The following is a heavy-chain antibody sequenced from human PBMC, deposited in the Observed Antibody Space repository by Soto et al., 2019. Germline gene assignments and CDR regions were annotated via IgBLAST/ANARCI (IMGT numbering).Heavy chain of an antibody. Sequence: GGSLRLSCAASGFTFSSYSMNWVRQAPGKGLEWVSSISSSSYIYYADSVKGRFTISRDNAKNSLYLQMNSLRAEDTAVYYCARVDSSGYSHYYVMDVGGQGTTVTVSS. CDR1: GFTFSSYS. V-gene: IGHV3-21*01. CDR2: ISSSSYI. CDR3: ARVDSSGYSHYYVMDV. J-gene: IGHJ6*02. D-gene: IGHD3-22*01.